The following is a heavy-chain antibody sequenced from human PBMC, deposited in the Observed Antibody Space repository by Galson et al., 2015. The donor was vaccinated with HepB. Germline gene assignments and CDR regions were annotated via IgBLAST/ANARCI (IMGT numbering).Heavy chain of an antibody. CDR2: INPNSGVT. Sequence: SVKVSCKASGYTFTGNYLHWVRQAPGQGLEWMGRINPNSGVTSLAQKFQGRVTLTRDTSISTAYMELSRLKSDDTAVYFCARVWYYDSSGYSKNYYFDYWGQGTLVTVSS. V-gene: IGHV1-2*06. D-gene: IGHD3-22*01. J-gene: IGHJ4*02. CDR1: GYTFTGNY. CDR3: ARVWYYDSSGYSKNYYFDY.